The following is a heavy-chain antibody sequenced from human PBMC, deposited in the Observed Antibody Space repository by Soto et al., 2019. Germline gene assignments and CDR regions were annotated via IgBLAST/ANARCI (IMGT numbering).Heavy chain of an antibody. D-gene: IGHD1-7*01. CDR1: GFTFSSYG. Sequence: GGSLRLSCAASGFTFSSYGMHWVRQAPGKGLEWVAVIWYDGSNKYYADSVKGRFTISRDNSKNTLYLQMNSLRAEDTAVYYCARTRTGTQPFDYWGQGTLVTVSS. CDR3: ARTRTGTQPFDY. CDR2: IWYDGSNK. J-gene: IGHJ4*02. V-gene: IGHV3-33*01.